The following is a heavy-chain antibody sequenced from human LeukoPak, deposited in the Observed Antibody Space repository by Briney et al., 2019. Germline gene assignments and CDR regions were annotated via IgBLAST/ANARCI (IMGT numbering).Heavy chain of an antibody. V-gene: IGHV4-59*01. CDR3: ARSSRVDAFDI. D-gene: IGHD3-10*01. J-gene: IGHJ3*02. CDR2: IYYSGST. CDR1: GGSISSDY. Sequence: SETLSLTCTVSGGSISSDYWSSVRQPPAKGLEWIGYIYYSGSTNYNPSLKSRVTISVDTSKNQFSLKLSSVTAADTAVYYCARSSRVDAFDIWGQGTMVTVSS.